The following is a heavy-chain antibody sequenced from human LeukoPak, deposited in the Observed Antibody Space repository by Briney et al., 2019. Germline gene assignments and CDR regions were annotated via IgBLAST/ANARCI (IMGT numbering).Heavy chain of an antibody. J-gene: IGHJ4*02. D-gene: IGHD2-2*01. V-gene: IGHV3-48*01. CDR1: GFTFSSYS. CDR2: ISSSSSTI. Sequence: HPGGSLRLSCAASGFTFSSYSMNWVRQAPGKGLGWVSYISSSSSTIYYADSVKGRFTISRDNAKNSLYLQMNSLRAEDTAVYYCAKGYCSSTSCFNWGQGTLVTVSS. CDR3: AKGYCSSTSCFN.